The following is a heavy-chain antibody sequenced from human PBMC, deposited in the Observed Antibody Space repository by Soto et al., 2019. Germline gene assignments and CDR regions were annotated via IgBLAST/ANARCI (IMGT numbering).Heavy chain of an antibody. V-gene: IGHV3-21*01. CDR2: ISSSSSYI. CDR1: GFTFSSYS. D-gene: IGHD3-9*01. CDR3: ARAANYDILTGYYWWGCVDV. Sequence: GGSLRLSCAASGFTFSSYSMNWVRQAPGKGLEWVSSISSSSSYIYYADSVKGRFTISRDNAKNSLYLQMNSLRAEDTAVYYCARAANYDILTGYYWWGCVDVWGKGTTVTVSS. J-gene: IGHJ6*04.